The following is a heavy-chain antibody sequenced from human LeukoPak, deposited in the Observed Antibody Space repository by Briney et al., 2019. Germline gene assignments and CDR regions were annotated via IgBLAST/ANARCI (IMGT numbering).Heavy chain of an antibody. D-gene: IGHD3-3*01. J-gene: IGHJ4*02. CDR1: GGSISSHY. CDR3: AKSPQGYWRGYYHYFEY. CDR2: ISWNSGSI. Sequence: LSLTCTVSGGSISSHYWSWIRQPPGKGLEWVSGISWNSGSIGYADSVKGRFTISRDNSKNTLDLQMNSLRADDTAVYYCAKSPQGYWRGYYHYFEYWGRGALVIVSS. V-gene: IGHV3-9*01.